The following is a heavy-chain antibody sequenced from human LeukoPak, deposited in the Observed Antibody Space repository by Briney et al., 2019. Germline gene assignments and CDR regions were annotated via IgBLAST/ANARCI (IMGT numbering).Heavy chain of an antibody. V-gene: IGHV4-4*07. J-gene: IGHJ3*02. CDR2: IYTSGST. CDR1: GGSISSYY. Sequence: SETLSLTCTVSGGSISSYYWSWIRQPAGKGLERIGRIYTSGSTNYNPCLKSRVTMSVDTSKNQFSLKLSSVTAADTAVYYCARAGDDYGGNSEADDAFDIWGQGTMVTVSS. D-gene: IGHD4-23*01. CDR3: ARAGDDYGGNSEADDAFDI.